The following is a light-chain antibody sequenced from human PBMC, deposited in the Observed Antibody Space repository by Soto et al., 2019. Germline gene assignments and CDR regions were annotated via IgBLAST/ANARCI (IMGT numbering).Light chain of an antibody. CDR1: QDISNY. CDR2: DAS. J-gene: IGKJ2*01. Sequence: DIQMTQSPSSLSASVGDRVTITCQASQDISNYLNWYQQKPGKAPKLLINDASYLETGVPSRFSESVSGTDFTFTISGLQTEDIATYYCQQYHNPYNFGQGTKLEIK. V-gene: IGKV1-33*01. CDR3: QQYHNPYN.